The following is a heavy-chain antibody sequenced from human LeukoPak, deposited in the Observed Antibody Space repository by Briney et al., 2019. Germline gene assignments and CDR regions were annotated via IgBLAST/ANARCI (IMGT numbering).Heavy chain of an antibody. D-gene: IGHD2-2*01. V-gene: IGHV3-64D*06. CDR2: ISSNGGST. J-gene: IGHJ5*02. CDR1: GFTFSSYA. CDR3: VKDRGRGHIVVVPAAMFRQRYNWFDP. Sequence: GGSLRLSCAASGFTFSSYAMSWVRQAPGKGLEYVSAISSNGGSTYYADSVKGRFTISRDNSKNTLYLQMSSLRAEDTAVYYCVKDRGRGHIVVVPAAMFRQRYNWFDPWGQGTLVTVSS.